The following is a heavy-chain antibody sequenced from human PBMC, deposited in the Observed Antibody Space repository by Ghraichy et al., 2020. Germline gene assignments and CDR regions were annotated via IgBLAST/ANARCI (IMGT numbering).Heavy chain of an antibody. CDR2: INPSGGST. CDR3: ARGRRGYSYGLIQNYYFDY. CDR1: GYTFTSYY. D-gene: IGHD5-18*01. Sequence: ASVKVSCKASGYTFTSYYMHWVRQAPGQGLEWMGIINPSGGSTSYAQKFQGRVTMTRDTSTSTVYMELSSLRSEDTAVYYCARGRRGYSYGLIQNYYFDYWGQGTLVTVSS. V-gene: IGHV1-46*01. J-gene: IGHJ4*02.